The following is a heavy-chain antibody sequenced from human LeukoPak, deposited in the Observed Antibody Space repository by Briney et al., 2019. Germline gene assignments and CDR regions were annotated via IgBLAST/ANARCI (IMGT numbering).Heavy chain of an antibody. Sequence: SETLSLTCTVSGGSISSSSYYWGWIRQPPGKGLEWIGNIYYSGGSYYNPSLKSRVTISVDTSKNQFSLKLSSVTAADTAVYYCARSYCSGGSCLNWFDPWGQGTLVTVSS. CDR3: ARSYCSGGSCLNWFDP. V-gene: IGHV4-39*01. CDR1: GGSISSSSYY. J-gene: IGHJ5*02. D-gene: IGHD2-15*01. CDR2: IYYSGGS.